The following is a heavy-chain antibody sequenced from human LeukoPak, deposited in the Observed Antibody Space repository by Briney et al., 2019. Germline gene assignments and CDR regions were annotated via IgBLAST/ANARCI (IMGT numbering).Heavy chain of an antibody. D-gene: IGHD5-24*01. J-gene: IGHJ4*02. CDR2: ISSSGISI. CDR1: GFTFSDYY. CDR3: AKWLRVATTYFDY. V-gene: IGHV3-11*01. Sequence: PGGSLRLSCAASGFTFSDYYMSWIRQAPGKGLEWVSYISSSGISIYYADSVKGRITVSRDNAKNSLYLHMNSLRAEDTAVYYCAKWLRVATTYFDYWGQGTLVTVSS.